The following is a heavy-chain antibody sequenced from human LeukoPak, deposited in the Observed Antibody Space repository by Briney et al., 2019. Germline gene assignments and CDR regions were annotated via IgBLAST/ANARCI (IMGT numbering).Heavy chain of an antibody. CDR2: IYHSGST. J-gene: IGHJ4*02. CDR1: GGSISSSNW. D-gene: IGHD3-22*01. CDR3: ASVYDSSGYLGC. V-gene: IGHV4-4*02. Sequence: SSETLSLTCAVSGGSISSSNWWSWVRQPPGKGLEWIGEIYHSGSTNYNPSLKSRVTISVDKSKNQFSLKLSSVTAADTAVYYCASVYDSSGYLGCWGQGTLVTVSS.